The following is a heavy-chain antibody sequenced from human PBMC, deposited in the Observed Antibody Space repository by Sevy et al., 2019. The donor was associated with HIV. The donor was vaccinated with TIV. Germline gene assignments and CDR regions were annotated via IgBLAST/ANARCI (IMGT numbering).Heavy chain of an antibody. V-gene: IGHV6-1*01. D-gene: IGHD2-2*01. Sequence: SQTLSLTCAISGDSVSSNSAAWNWIRQSPSRDLEWLGRTYYRSKWYNDYAVSVKSRITINPDTSKNQFSLQLNSVTPEDTAVYYCARTLGDIVVVPAAHYYYYYGMDVWGQGTTVTVSS. CDR2: TYYRSKWYN. CDR3: ARTLGDIVVVPAAHYYYYYGMDV. CDR1: GDSVSSNSAA. J-gene: IGHJ6*02.